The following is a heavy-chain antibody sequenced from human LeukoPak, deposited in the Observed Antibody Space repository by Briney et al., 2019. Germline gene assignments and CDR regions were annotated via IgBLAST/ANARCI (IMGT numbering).Heavy chain of an antibody. D-gene: IGHD5-18*01. Sequence: PGGSLRLSCAASGFTFSDYYMSWIRQAPGKGLEWVPYISSSGSTIYYADSVKGRFTISRDNAKNSLYLQMNSLRAEDTAVYYCASGYSYGYGYFDYWGQGTLVTVSS. CDR1: GFTFSDYY. CDR3: ASGYSYGYGYFDY. CDR2: ISSSGSTI. J-gene: IGHJ4*02. V-gene: IGHV3-11*04.